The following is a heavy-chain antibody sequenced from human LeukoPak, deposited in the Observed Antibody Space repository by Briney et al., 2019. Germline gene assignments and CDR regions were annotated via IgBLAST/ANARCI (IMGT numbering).Heavy chain of an antibody. J-gene: IGHJ3*02. V-gene: IGHV4-38-2*01. CDR2: SYHSGST. CDR3: ARHNWNDAAFDI. CDR1: GYSIRRGYY. D-gene: IGHD1-1*01. Sequence: SETLSLTCAVSGYSIRRGYYWGWIRQPPGEGLEWIGSSYHSGSTYYNPSLKSRVTISVDTSKNQFSLKLSSVTAADTAVYYCARHNWNDAAFDIWGQGTMVTVSS.